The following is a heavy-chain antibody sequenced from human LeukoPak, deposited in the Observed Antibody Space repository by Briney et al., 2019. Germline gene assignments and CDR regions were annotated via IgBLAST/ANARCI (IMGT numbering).Heavy chain of an antibody. J-gene: IGHJ4*02. CDR2: ISGSGGST. V-gene: IGHV3-23*01. CDR1: GFTFSSCA. D-gene: IGHD5-18*01. Sequence: GGSLRLSCAASGFTFSSCAMSWVRQAPGKGLEWVSAISGSGGSTYYADSVKGRFTISRDNSKNTLYLQMNSLRAEDTAVYYCAKSYSYGYQGFWDYWGQGTLVTVSS. CDR3: AKSYSYGYQGFWDY.